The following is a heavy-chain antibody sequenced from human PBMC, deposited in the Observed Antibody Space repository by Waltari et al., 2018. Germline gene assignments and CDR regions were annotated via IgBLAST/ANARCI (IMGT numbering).Heavy chain of an antibody. D-gene: IGHD6-6*01. CDR2: LNPVSGAT. V-gene: IGHV1-2*02. J-gene: IGHJ3*01. CDR3: ARDVRRAFDV. CDR1: GYTFRDNY. Sequence: QVQLVQSGAEVKKPGASVEVSCKASGYTFRDNYIHWVRQAPGQGLEWMGWLNPVSGATNSAEEFRGRLTMTRDTSTTTAFMALTGLTTDDTAVYYCARDVRRAFDVWGQGTMVAVSS.